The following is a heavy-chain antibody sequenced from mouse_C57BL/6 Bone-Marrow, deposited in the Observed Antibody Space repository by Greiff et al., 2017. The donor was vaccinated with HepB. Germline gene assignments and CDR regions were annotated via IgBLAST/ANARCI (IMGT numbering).Heavy chain of an antibody. Sequence: ESGPGLVKPSQSLSLTCSVTGYSITSGYYWNWIRQFPGNKLEWMGYISYDGSNNYNPSLKNRISITRDTSKNQFFLKLNSVTTEDTATYYCAREYGSSYENYAMDYWGQGTSVTVSS. D-gene: IGHD1-1*01. CDR2: ISYDGSN. V-gene: IGHV3-6*01. CDR3: AREYGSSYENYAMDY. J-gene: IGHJ4*01. CDR1: GYSITSGYY.